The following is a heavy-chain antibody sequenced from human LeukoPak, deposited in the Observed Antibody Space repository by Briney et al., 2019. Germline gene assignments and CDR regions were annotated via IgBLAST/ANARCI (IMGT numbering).Heavy chain of an antibody. CDR2: ISSYGGST. V-gene: IGHV3-64D*06. Sequence: GGSLRLSCSPSGFTFSSYAMHWVRQAPGKGLEYVSAISSYGGSTYYADSVKGRFTIPRDNSKNTLYLQMSSLRAEDTAVYYCVKSMVRGESVDYWGQGTLVTVSS. J-gene: IGHJ4*02. CDR3: VKSMVRGESVDY. CDR1: GFTFSSYA. D-gene: IGHD3-10*01.